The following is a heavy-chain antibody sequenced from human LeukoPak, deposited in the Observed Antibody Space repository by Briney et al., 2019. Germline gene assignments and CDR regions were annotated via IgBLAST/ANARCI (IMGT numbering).Heavy chain of an antibody. CDR1: GYSISSGYY. J-gene: IGHJ4*02. V-gene: IGHV4-38-2*02. Sequence: TSETLSLTCTVSGYSISSGYYWGWIRQPPGKGLEWIGSIYHSGSTYYNPSLKSRVTISVDTSKNQFSLKLSSVTAADTAVYYCARGVIAAGGNDFDYWGQGTLVTVSS. D-gene: IGHD6-13*01. CDR3: ARGVIAAGGNDFDY. CDR2: IYHSGST.